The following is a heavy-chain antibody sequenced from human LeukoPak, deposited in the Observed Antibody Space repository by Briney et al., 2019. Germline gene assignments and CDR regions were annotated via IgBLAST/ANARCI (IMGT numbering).Heavy chain of an antibody. D-gene: IGHD6-19*01. Sequence: GLLRLSSAASGFTFSSYWMSWFRQAPGKGLEWLANIKQDGSEKYYVDSVKGRFTISRDNAKNSLYLQMNSLRAEDTAVYYCARDIVRIAVAAYYYYGMDVWGQGTTVTVSS. CDR1: GFTFSSYW. J-gene: IGHJ6*02. V-gene: IGHV3-7*01. CDR2: IKQDGSEK. CDR3: ARDIVRIAVAAYYYYGMDV.